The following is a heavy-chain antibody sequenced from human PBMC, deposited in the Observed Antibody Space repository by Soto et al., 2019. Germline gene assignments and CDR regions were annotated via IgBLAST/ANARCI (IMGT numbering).Heavy chain of an antibody. CDR2: ISHSGST. D-gene: IGHD2-2*02. Sequence: SETLPLTCTVAGGSISSAAYDWSWIRQHPGKGLEWIGYISHSGSTYYNPSLKSRVIISVDTSKNQFSLSLASVTAADTAVYYCAREYTYGSNFFDCWGQGALVTVSS. CDR3: AREYTYGSNFFDC. CDR1: GGSISSAAYD. V-gene: IGHV4-31*02. J-gene: IGHJ4*02.